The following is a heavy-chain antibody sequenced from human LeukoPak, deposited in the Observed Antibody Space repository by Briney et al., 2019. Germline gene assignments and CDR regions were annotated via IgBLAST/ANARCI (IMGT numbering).Heavy chain of an antibody. CDR1: GGSFSGYY. D-gene: IGHD6-13*01. Sequence: SETLSLTCAVYGGSFSGYYWSWIRQPPGKGLEWIGEINHSGSTNYNPSLKSRVTISVDTSKNQFSLKLSSVTAADTAVYYCARYSSSWYNNWFDPWGQGTLVTVSS. CDR2: INHSGST. V-gene: IGHV4-34*01. J-gene: IGHJ5*02. CDR3: ARYSSSWYNNWFDP.